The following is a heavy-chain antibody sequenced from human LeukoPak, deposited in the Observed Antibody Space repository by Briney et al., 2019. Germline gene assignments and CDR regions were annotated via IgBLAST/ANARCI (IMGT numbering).Heavy chain of an antibody. Sequence: SETLSLTCTVSGGSISSYYWSWIRQPAGKGLEWIGRIYTSGSTNYNPSLKSRVTMSVDTSKNQFSLKLSSVTAADTAVYYCARYSNAYAGARWFDHWGQGTLVTVSS. D-gene: IGHD2-21*01. CDR1: GGSISSYY. J-gene: IGHJ5*02. CDR3: ARYSNAYAGARWFDH. V-gene: IGHV4-4*07. CDR2: IYTSGST.